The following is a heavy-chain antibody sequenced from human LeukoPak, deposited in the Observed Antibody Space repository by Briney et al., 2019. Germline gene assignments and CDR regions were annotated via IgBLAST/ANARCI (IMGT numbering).Heavy chain of an antibody. CDR3: ATSQGPGNHWFDP. CDR1: GFTVTSNS. V-gene: IGHV3-53*01. Sequence: PGGSLRLSCAASGFTVTSNSMNWGRQAPGKGLEWVSVISTGDEIHYAESERGRFTISRDSSSNTLSLHMNSLRVEDTAIYYCATSQGPGNHWFDPWGQGTLVTVSS. J-gene: IGHJ5*02. CDR2: ISTGDEI.